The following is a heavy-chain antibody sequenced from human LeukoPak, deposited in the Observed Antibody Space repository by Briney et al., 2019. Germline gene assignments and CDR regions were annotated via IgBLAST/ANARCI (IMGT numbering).Heavy chain of an antibody. V-gene: IGHV1-24*01. CDR2: FDPEDGET. Sequence: ASVEVSCKVSGYTLTELSMHWVRQAPGKGLEWMGGFDPEDGETIYAQKFQGRVTMTEDTSTDTAYMELSSLRSEDTAVYYCATGNVVVYHSSSWEFDYWGQGTLVTVSS. CDR1: GYTLTELS. D-gene: IGHD6-13*01. J-gene: IGHJ4*02. CDR3: ATGNVVVYHSSSWEFDY.